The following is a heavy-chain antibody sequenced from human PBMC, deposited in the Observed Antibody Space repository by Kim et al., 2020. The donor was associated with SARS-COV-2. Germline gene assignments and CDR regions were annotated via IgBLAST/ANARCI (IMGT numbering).Heavy chain of an antibody. Sequence: ASVKVSCKASGYTFTSYYMHWVRQAPGQGLEWMGIINPSGGSTSYAQKFQGRVTMTRDTSTSTVYMELSSLRSEDTAVYYCARDPRLLYSYGTYYGMDVWGQGTTVTVSS. CDR3: ARDPRLLYSYGTYYGMDV. CDR1: GYTFTSYY. J-gene: IGHJ6*02. CDR2: INPSGGST. D-gene: IGHD5-18*01. V-gene: IGHV1-46*01.